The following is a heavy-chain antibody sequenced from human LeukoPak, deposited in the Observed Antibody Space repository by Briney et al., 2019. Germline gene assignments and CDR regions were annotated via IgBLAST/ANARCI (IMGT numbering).Heavy chain of an antibody. J-gene: IGHJ6*03. CDR1: GFTISNQW. CDR2: INTDGRRT. Sequence: GGSLRLSCAASGFTISNQWMHWVRQAPGKGLVWVSRINTDGRRTDYAASVQGRFTISRDHTKNTLFLQMNSLRPDDTAVYFCVREVEVVPPTMGAHYYYYMDVWGKGTTVTVSS. V-gene: IGHV3-74*01. CDR3: VREVEVVPPTMGAHYYYYMDV. D-gene: IGHD2-2*01.